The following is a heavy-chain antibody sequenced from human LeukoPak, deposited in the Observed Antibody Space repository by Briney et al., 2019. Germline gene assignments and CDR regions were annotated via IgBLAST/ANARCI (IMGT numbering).Heavy chain of an antibody. CDR1: GFTFSNYA. CDR3: AKWGDYDVLTGYYVPDY. D-gene: IGHD3-9*01. CDR2: ITGSGGNT. V-gene: IGHV3-23*01. Sequence: GASLRLSCEASGFTFSNYAMSWVRQAPGKGLEWVSAITGSGGNTYYADSVKGRFTISRDNSKNTVFLQMNSLRAEDTAVYYCAKWGDYDVLTGYYVPDYWGQGTLVTVSS. J-gene: IGHJ4*02.